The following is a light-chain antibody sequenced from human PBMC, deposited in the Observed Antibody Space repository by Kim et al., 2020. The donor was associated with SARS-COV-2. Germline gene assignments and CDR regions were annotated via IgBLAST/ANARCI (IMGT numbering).Light chain of an antibody. CDR2: AAS. CDR3: QQAVIFPRT. CDR1: QGVSSW. J-gene: IGKJ1*01. Sequence: ASFGDRVTITCRASQGVSSWLAWYQQKPGKVPNLLIYAASTLHDGVPSRFSASGSGTDFTLTINNLQPEDFATYYCQQAVIFPRTFGQGTKVDIK. V-gene: IGKV1-12*01.